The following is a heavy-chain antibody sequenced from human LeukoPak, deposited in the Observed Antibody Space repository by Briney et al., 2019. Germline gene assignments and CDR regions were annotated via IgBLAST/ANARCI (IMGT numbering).Heavy chain of an antibody. CDR1: GGSFSINNYY. D-gene: IGHD4-17*01. J-gene: IGHJ4*02. V-gene: IGHV4-39*05. Sequence: PSETPSLTCTVSGGSFSINNYYCAWIRQPPGKGLEWIASSDYAGSKTYNPSLKSRVTVSVDTSKNQFFLKLTSVTAADTAVYYCAKDFGDFRTDYWGQGTLVTVSS. CDR3: AKDFGDFRTDY. CDR2: SDYAGSK.